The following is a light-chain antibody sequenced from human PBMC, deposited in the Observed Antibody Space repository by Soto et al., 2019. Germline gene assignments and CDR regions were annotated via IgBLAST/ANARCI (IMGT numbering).Light chain of an antibody. J-gene: IGKJ4*01. Sequence: EIVMTQSPATLSVSPGDRATLSCRASQSVSSNLAWYQQKPGQAPRLLIYGASTRATGIPARFSGSGSGTEFTLTISSLQSEDFAVYYCQQYNNWRSTFGGGTKVEIK. CDR1: QSVSSN. CDR3: QQYNNWRST. V-gene: IGKV3-15*01. CDR2: GAS.